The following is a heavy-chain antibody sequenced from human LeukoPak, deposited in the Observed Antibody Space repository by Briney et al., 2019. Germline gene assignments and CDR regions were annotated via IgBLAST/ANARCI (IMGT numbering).Heavy chain of an antibody. D-gene: IGHD6-6*01. J-gene: IGHJ5*02. CDR2: IYYSGST. CDR3: ARDRIAADS. CDR1: GGSISSHY. Sequence: PSETLSLTCTVSGGSISSHYWSWIRQPPGKGLEWIGYIYYSGSTNYNPSLKSRVTISVDTSKNQFSLKLSSVTAADTAVYYCARDRIAADSWGQGTLVAVSS. V-gene: IGHV4-59*11.